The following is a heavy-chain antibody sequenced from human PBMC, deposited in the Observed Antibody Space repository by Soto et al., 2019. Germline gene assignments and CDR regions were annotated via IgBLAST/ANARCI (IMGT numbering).Heavy chain of an antibody. CDR3: ARVKVPATILGAFDL. J-gene: IGHJ3*01. CDR2: INPLKGDT. CDR1: GYTFSTNG. D-gene: IGHD2-2*01. Sequence: ASVKVSCKASGYTFSTNGITWVRQAPGQGLDWMGWINPLKGDTNSEARFQDRVTMTTDTSTRTAYMELRSLRSDDTAVYYCARVKVPATILGAFDLWGQGTLVTVSS. V-gene: IGHV1-18*01.